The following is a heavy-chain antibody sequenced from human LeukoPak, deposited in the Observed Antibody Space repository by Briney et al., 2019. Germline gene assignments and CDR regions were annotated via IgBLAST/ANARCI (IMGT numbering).Heavy chain of an antibody. CDR3: AKVSAPYCSSTSCYLDS. J-gene: IGHJ4*02. D-gene: IGHD2-2*01. V-gene: IGHV3-23*01. CDR2: ISGSGGST. CDR1: GFTFSSYA. Sequence: SGGSLRLSCAASGFTFSSYAMSWVRQAPGKGLEWVSAISGSGGSTYYADSVKGRFTISRDNSKNTLYLQVNRLRAEDAAVYYCAKVSAPYCSSTSCYLDSWGQGTLVTVSS.